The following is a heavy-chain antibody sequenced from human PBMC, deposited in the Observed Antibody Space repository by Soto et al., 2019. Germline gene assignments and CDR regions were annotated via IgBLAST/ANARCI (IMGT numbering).Heavy chain of an antibody. CDR3: ARATVTVYYFDY. J-gene: IGHJ4*02. D-gene: IGHD2-21*02. CDR2: IYNNGRT. CDR1: GGSISSYY. V-gene: IGHV4-59*01. Sequence: PSETLSLTCTVSGGSISSYYWSWIRQPPGKGLEWIGYIYNNGRTNYNPSLKSRVTISVGTSKNQFSLKLRSVTAADTAVYYCARATVTVYYFDYWGQGTPVTVSS.